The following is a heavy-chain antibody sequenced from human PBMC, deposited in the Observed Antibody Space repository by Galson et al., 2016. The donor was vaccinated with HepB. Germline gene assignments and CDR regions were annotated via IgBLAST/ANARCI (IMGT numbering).Heavy chain of an antibody. CDR1: GGSLSGYY. CDR3: ARGSSGTHYTLDY. J-gene: IGHJ4*02. CDR2: IYDSGAT. V-gene: IGHV4-34*01. D-gene: IGHD3-10*01. Sequence: SETLSLTCDVYGGSLSGYYWSWIRQPPGKGLEWIGEIYDSGATNYNPSLNSRATMSVDTSKNQFSLKLYSVTAADTAVYYCARGSSGTHYTLDYWGQGTLVTVPS.